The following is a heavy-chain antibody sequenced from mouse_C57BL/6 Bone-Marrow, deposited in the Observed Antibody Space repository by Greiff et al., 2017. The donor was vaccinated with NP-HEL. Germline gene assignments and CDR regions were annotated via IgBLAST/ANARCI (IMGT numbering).Heavy chain of an antibody. D-gene: IGHD1-1*01. CDR3: ARRGLLCGSSSYFDY. J-gene: IGHJ2*01. V-gene: IGHV8-8*01. CDR2: IWWDDDK. CDR1: GFSLSTFGMG. Sequence: QVTLKESGPGILQPSQTLSLTCSFSGFSLSTFGMGVGWIRQPSGKGLEWLAHIWWDDDKYYNPALKSRLTISKDTSKNQIFLKIAKVDTADTATYYCARRGLLCGSSSYFDYWGQGTTLTVSS.